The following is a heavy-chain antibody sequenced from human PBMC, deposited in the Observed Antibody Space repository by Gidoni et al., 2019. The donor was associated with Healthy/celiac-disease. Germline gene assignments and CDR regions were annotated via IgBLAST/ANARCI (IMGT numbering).Heavy chain of an antibody. J-gene: IGHJ3*02. CDR2: INHSGST. Sequence: QVQLQQWGAGLLKPSETLSLTCAVYGGSFSGYYWSWIRQPPGKGLEWIGEINHSGSTNYNPSLKSRVTISVDTSKNQFSLKLSSVTAADTAVYYCARTNRVTHYYDSSGAFDIWGQGTMVTVSS. D-gene: IGHD3-22*01. CDR1: GGSFSGYY. CDR3: ARTNRVTHYYDSSGAFDI. V-gene: IGHV4-34*01.